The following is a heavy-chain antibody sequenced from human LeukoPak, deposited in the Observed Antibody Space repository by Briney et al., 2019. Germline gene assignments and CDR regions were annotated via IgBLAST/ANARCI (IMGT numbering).Heavy chain of an antibody. CDR3: AREPLRVQRWFDP. CDR2: ISAYNGNT. V-gene: IGHV1-18*04. D-gene: IGHD1-1*01. CDR1: GYTFTGYY. J-gene: IGHJ5*02. Sequence: ASVKVSCKASGYTFTGYYMHWVRQAPGQGLEGMGWISAYNGNTNYAQKLQGRVTMTTDTSTSTAYMELRSLRSDDTAVYYCAREPLRVQRWFDPWGQGTLVTVSS.